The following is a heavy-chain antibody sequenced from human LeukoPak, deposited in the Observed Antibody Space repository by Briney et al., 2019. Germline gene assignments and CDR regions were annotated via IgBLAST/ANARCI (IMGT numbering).Heavy chain of an antibody. CDR2: INHRGGT. D-gene: IGHD3-10*01. Sequence: PSETLSLTCAVFGGSFSDYSWTWIRQTPGKGLEWIGEINHRGGTNYNPSLKSRLTISVDTSKNQFSLNLTSVTAADTAVYCCASGVGEFFPDAFNIWGQGTMVGVFS. V-gene: IGHV4-34*01. CDR3: ASGVGEFFPDAFNI. J-gene: IGHJ3*02. CDR1: GGSFSDYS.